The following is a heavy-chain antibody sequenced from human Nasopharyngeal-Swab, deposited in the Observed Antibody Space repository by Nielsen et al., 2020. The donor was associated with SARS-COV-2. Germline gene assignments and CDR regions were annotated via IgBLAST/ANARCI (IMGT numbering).Heavy chain of an antibody. CDR2: ISYDGSNK. V-gene: IGHV3-30*04. D-gene: IGHD6-13*01. CDR1: GFTFSSYA. Sequence: GESLKISCAASGFTFSSYAMHWVRQAPGKGLEWVAVISYDGSNKYYADSVKGRFTISRDNSKNTLYLQMNSLRAEGTAVYYCARDLFHSSSWYEDYWGQGTLVTVSS. CDR3: ARDLFHSSSWYEDY. J-gene: IGHJ4*02.